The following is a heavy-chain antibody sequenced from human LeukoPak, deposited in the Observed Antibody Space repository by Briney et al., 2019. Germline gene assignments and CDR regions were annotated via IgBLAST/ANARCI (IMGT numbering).Heavy chain of an antibody. J-gene: IGHJ5*02. CDR2: IYHSGST. D-gene: IGHD2-15*01. CDR1: GGSISSGGYY. Sequence: SETLSLTCTVSGGSISSGGYYWSWIRQPPGKGLEWIGYIYHSGSTYYNPSLKSRVTISVDRSKNQFSLKLSSVTAADTAVYCCACSGWFDPWGQGTLVTVSS. CDR3: ACSGWFDP. V-gene: IGHV4-30-2*01.